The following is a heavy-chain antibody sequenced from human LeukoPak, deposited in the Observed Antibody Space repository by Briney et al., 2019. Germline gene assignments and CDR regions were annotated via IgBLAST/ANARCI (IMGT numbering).Heavy chain of an antibody. V-gene: IGHV4-31*03. CDR1: GGSISSGGYY. Sequence: SQTLSLTCTVSGGSISSGGYYWSWIRQHPGKGLEWIGYIYYSGSTYYNPPLKSRVTISVDTSKDQFSLKLSSVTAADTAVYYCARERIRGEFDYWGQGTLVTVSS. CDR3: ARERIRGEFDY. CDR2: IYYSGST. J-gene: IGHJ4*02. D-gene: IGHD3-10*01.